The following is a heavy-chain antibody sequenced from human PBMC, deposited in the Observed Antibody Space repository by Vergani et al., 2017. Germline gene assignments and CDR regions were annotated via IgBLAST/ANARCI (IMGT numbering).Heavy chain of an antibody. Sequence: QVQLQESGPGLVKPSETLSLTCTVSGGSVSSGSYYWSWIRQPAGKGLEWIGYIYYSGSTNYNPSLKSRFTISVDTSKNQFSLKLSSVTAADTAGYYCATIPAAGTRGYFDYWGQGTLVTVSS. V-gene: IGHV4-61*10. CDR2: IYYSGST. D-gene: IGHD6-13*01. CDR1: GGSVSSGSYY. CDR3: ATIPAAGTRGYFDY. J-gene: IGHJ4*02.